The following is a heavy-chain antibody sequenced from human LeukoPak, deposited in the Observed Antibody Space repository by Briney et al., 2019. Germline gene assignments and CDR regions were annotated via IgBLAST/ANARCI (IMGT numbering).Heavy chain of an antibody. D-gene: IGHD3-22*01. CDR1: GFMFNSYV. J-gene: IGHJ4*02. V-gene: IGHV3-23*01. Sequence: PGGSLRLSCAASGFMFNSYVMSWVRQAPGKGLEWVSAINGGGGNTYYADSVKGRFTISRDNSKNTLYLQMNSLRAEDTAVYYCARGVDYYDSSGTIDYWGQGTLVTVSS. CDR3: ARGVDYYDSSGTIDY. CDR2: INGGGGNT.